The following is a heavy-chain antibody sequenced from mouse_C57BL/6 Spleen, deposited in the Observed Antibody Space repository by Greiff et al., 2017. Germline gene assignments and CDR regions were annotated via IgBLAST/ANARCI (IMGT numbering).Heavy chain of an antibody. CDR2: ISSGSSTI. CDR1: GFTFSDYG. J-gene: IGHJ4*01. CDR3: ESPVTYYGSSNVDAMDY. D-gene: IGHD1-1*01. Sequence: EVKLMESGGGLVKPGGSLKLSCAASGFTFSDYGMHWVRQAPEKGLEWVAYISSGSSTIYYADTVKGRFTISRDNAKNTLFLQMTSLRSEDTAMYYCESPVTYYGSSNVDAMDYWGQGTSVTVSS. V-gene: IGHV5-17*01.